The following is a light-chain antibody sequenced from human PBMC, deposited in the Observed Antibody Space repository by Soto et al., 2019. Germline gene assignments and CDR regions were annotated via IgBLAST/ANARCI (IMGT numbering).Light chain of an antibody. J-gene: IGLJ1*01. CDR1: SSDIGAYNY. CDR2: DVS. CDR3: SSYTSTSTYV. V-gene: IGLV2-14*03. Sequence: QSALTQPASVSGSPGQSITISCTGTSSDIGAYNYVYWYQLHPGQAPKLMIFDVSDRPSGVSNRFSGSKSANTASLTISGLQAEDEADYYCSSYTSTSTYVFGTGTKVTV.